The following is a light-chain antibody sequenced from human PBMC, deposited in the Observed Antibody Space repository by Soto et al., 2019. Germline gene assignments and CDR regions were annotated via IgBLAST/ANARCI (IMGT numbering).Light chain of an antibody. Sequence: DIQMTQSPSSVSASVGDRVTISCLASPGVRRWSAWYQQKPGKAPNLQIYGASPLQSGVPSRFSRSGSGTDFTLTIRSLQPEDFGTYYCQLASGDPWTFGQGTKVEIK. CDR2: GAS. CDR1: PGVRRW. J-gene: IGKJ1*01. V-gene: IGKV1-12*02. CDR3: QLASGDPWT.